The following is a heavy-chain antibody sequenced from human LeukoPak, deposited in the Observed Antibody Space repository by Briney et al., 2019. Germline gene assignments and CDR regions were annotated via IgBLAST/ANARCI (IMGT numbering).Heavy chain of an antibody. CDR1: GGSFSGYY. CDR3: ARVRGGGYLDFDY. CDR2: INHSGST. J-gene: IGHJ4*02. Sequence: SETLSLTCAVYGGSFSGYYWSWIRQPPGKGLEWIGEINHSGSTNYNPSLKSRVTISVDTSKNQFSLKLSSVTAADTAVYYCARVRGGGYLDFDYWGQGTLVTVSS. D-gene: IGHD3-16*02. V-gene: IGHV4-34*01.